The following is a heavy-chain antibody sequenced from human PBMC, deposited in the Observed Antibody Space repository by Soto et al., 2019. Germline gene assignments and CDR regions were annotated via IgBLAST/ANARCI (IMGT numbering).Heavy chain of an antibody. J-gene: IGHJ6*02. D-gene: IGHD3-10*01. CDR2: IIPIFGTA. Sequence: SVKVSCKASGGTFSSYAISWVRQAPGQGLEWMGGIIPIFGTANYAQKFQGRVTITADESTSTAYMELSSLRSEDTAVYYCARAWFGELSGYYYYGMDVWGQGTTVTV. V-gene: IGHV1-69*13. CDR3: ARAWFGELSGYYYYGMDV. CDR1: GGTFSSYA.